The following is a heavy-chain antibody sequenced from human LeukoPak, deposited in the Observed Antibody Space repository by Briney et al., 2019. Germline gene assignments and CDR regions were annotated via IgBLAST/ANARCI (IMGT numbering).Heavy chain of an antibody. J-gene: IGHJ4*02. D-gene: IGHD3-10*01. Sequence: SETLSLTCTVSGGSISSSSYYWGGIRQPPGKGLEWIGSIYYSGSTYYNPSLKSRVTISVDTSKNQFSLKLSSVTAADTAVYYYARRLSPYLIGGYYFDYWGQGTLVTVSS. CDR2: IYYSGST. CDR1: GGSISSSSYY. V-gene: IGHV4-39*01. CDR3: ARRLSPYLIGGYYFDY.